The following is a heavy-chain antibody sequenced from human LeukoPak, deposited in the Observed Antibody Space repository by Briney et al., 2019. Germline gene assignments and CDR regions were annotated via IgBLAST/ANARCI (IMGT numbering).Heavy chain of an antibody. CDR2: INHSGGT. V-gene: IGHV4-34*01. J-gene: IGHJ5*02. Sequence: SETLSLTCAVYGGSFSGYSWSWIRQPPGKGLEWIGEINHSGGTKYNPSLKSRVTISVDTSKNQFSLKLTSVTAADTAVYYCASSTIFGVVANWFDPWGQGTLVTVSS. D-gene: IGHD3-3*01. CDR3: ASSTIFGVVANWFDP. CDR1: GGSFSGYS.